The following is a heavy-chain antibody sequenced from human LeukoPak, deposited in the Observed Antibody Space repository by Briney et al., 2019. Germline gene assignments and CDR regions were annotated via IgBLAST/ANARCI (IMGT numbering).Heavy chain of an antibody. J-gene: IGHJ4*02. D-gene: IGHD4-17*01. Sequence: SETLSPTCAVYGGPFSGYYWSWIRQPPGKGLEWIGEINHSGSTNYNPSLKSRVTISVDTSKNQFSLKLSSVTAADTAVYYCARVLTTVTGAFDYWGQGTLVTVSS. CDR3: ARVLTTVTGAFDY. V-gene: IGHV4-34*01. CDR2: INHSGST. CDR1: GGPFSGYY.